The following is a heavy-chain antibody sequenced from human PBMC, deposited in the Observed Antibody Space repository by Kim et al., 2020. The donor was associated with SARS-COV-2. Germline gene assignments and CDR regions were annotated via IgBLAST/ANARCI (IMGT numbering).Heavy chain of an antibody. J-gene: IGHJ4*02. CDR2: ITWNSGNI. CDR1: GFTFGDYA. CDR3: TKVPILMHFDISGSFDF. V-gene: IGHV3-9*01. Sequence: GGSLRLSCAASGFTFGDYAMHWVRQTPRKGLEWVSGITWNSGNIGYADSVKGRFTISRDNAKNSLYLQMNSLRAEDTALYYCTKVPILMHFDISGSFDFWGEGTLVTVSS. D-gene: IGHD3-22*01.